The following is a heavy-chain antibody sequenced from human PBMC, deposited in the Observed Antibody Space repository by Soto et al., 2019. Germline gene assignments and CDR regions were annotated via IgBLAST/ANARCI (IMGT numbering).Heavy chain of an antibody. V-gene: IGHV1-8*01. D-gene: IGHD2-2*02. CDR2: MNPNSGNT. CDR3: AREYCSSTSCYTNWFDP. Sequence: QVQLVQSGAEVKKPGASVKVSCKASGYTFTSYDINWVRQATGQGLEWMGWMNPNSGNTGYAQKFQGRVTMTRNTSISTAYMELSSLRSEDTAVYYCAREYCSSTSCYTNWFDPWGQGTLVTVSS. J-gene: IGHJ5*02. CDR1: GYTFTSYD.